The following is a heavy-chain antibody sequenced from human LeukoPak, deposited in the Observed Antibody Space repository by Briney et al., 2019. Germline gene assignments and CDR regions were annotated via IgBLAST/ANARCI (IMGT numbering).Heavy chain of an antibody. CDR2: IKSQTDGGTT. V-gene: IGHV3-15*01. Sequence: PGGSLRLSCAASGFTFSNAWMSWVRQAPGKGLEWVGRIKSQTDGGTTDYAAPVKGRFTVSRDDSKNTLYLQMNSLKTEDTAVYYCTTVSYSSNWYEGFALRWFDPWGQGTLVTVSS. D-gene: IGHD6-13*01. CDR1: GFTFSNAW. CDR3: TTVSYSSNWYEGFALRWFDP. J-gene: IGHJ5*02.